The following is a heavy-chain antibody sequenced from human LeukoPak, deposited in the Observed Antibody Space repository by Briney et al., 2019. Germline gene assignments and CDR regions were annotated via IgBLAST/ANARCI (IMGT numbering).Heavy chain of an antibody. D-gene: IGHD5-12*01. J-gene: IGHJ4*02. V-gene: IGHV3-23*01. CDR1: GFTFSSYA. CDR2: ISGSGGST. Sequence: PGGSLRLSCAASGFTFSSYAMTWIRQAPGKGLEWVSAISGSGGSTYYADSVKGRFTISRDNSKKTLYLQVNSLRAEDTAVYYCAATGNGYTGIYVFAHWGRGTLVTVSS. CDR3: AATGNGYTGIYVFAH.